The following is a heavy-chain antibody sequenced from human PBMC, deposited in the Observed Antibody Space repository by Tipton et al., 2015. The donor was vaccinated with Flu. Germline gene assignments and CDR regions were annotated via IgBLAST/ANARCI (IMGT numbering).Heavy chain of an antibody. V-gene: IGHV3-48*03. Sequence: QLVQSGGGLVQPGGSLRLSCAASGFTFSSYEMNWVRQAPGKGLEWVSYISSSGSTIYYADSVKGRFTISRDNAKNSLYLQMNSLRAEDTAVYYCASGDFLSGYYTNYWGQGTLVTVSS. CDR3: ASGDFLSGYYTNY. D-gene: IGHD3-3*01. CDR1: GFTFSSYE. CDR2: ISSSGSTI. J-gene: IGHJ4*02.